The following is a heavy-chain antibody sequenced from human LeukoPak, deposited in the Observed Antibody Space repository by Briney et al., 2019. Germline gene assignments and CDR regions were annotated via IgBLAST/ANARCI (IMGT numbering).Heavy chain of an antibody. V-gene: IGHV3-23*01. Sequence: PGGSLRLSCAASEFTFSRYAMSWVRQAPGKGLEWVSAISGSGGSTYYADSVKGRFTISRDNSKNTLYLQMNSLRAEDTAVYYCAKDLTPIYSNYATDYWGQGTLVTVSS. J-gene: IGHJ4*02. CDR1: EFTFSRYA. CDR3: AKDLTPIYSNYATDY. D-gene: IGHD4-11*01. CDR2: ISGSGGST.